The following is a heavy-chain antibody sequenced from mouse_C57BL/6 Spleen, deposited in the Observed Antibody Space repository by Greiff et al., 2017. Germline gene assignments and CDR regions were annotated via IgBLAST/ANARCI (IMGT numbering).Heavy chain of an antibody. Sequence: QVQLQQSGPELVQPGASLKISCKASGYSFRSSWMHWVKQRPGKGLEWIGRIYPGDGDTNYNGKFKGKATLTADKSSITAYMQLSSLTSEDSAVYFCARGALVAWASGYWGQGPLVIVSA. CDR1: GYSFRSSW. J-gene: IGHJ3*02. CDR2: IYPGDGDT. CDR3: ARGALVAWASGY. D-gene: IGHD6-1*01. V-gene: IGHV1-82*01.